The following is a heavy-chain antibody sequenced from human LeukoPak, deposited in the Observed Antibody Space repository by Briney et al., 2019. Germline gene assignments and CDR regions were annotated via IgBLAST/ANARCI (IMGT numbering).Heavy chain of an antibody. CDR2: INHSGST. D-gene: IGHD3-10*01. Sequence: PSETLSLTCAVYGGSFSGYYWSWIRQPPGNGLEWIGEINHSGSTNYNPSLKSRVTISVDTSKNQFSLKLSSVTAADTAVYYCARGLGSGRDYWGQGTLVTVSS. CDR1: GGSFSGYY. J-gene: IGHJ4*02. V-gene: IGHV4-34*01. CDR3: ARGLGSGRDY.